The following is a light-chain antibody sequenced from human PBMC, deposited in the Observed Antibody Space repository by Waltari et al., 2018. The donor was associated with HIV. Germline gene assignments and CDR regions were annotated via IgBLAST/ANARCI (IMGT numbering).Light chain of an antibody. CDR3: QRHNNWPLT. CDR1: QSVSSY. V-gene: IGKV3-11*01. CDR2: VSS. Sequence: EIVLTQSPANLSLSPGERATLSCRASQSVSSYLAWYQQKPGQAPRLLIYVSSNSATDIPARFSGSESGTDFTLTISSLEPEDFAVCYCQRHNNWPLTLGGGTTVEIK. J-gene: IGKJ4*01.